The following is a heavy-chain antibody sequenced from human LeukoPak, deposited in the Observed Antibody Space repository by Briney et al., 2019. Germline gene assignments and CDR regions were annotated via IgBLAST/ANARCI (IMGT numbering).Heavy chain of an antibody. CDR3: ARDLLGESGAGGS. CDR2: INPSGTLT. D-gene: IGHD3-22*01. V-gene: IGHV3-21*01. Sequence: GGSLRLSCAASGFTFSRYSMNWVRQAPGKGLEWVLSINPSGTLTWHADSVKGRFTISRDNARNSLYLQMNSLRAEDTAVYYCARDLLGESGAGGSWGQGTLVTVSS. CDR1: GFTFSRYS. J-gene: IGHJ5*02.